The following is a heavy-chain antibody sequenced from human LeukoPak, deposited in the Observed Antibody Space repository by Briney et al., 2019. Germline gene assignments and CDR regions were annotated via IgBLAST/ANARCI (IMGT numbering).Heavy chain of an antibody. CDR1: GGSISSYY. CDR2: IYTSGST. V-gene: IGHV4-4*07. Sequence: PSETLSLTCTVSGGSISSYYWSWIRQPAGKGLEWIGRIYTSGSTNYNPSLKSRVTMSVDTSKNQFSLKLSSVTAADTAAYYCARLVPAAMVPANWFDPWGQGTLVTVSS. CDR3: ARLVPAAMVPANWFDP. D-gene: IGHD2-2*01. J-gene: IGHJ5*02.